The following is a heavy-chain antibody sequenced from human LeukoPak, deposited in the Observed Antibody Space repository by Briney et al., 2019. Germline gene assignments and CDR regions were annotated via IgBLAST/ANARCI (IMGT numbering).Heavy chain of an antibody. D-gene: IGHD2-2*01. V-gene: IGHV3-30*04. CDR3: AKGPLRGTAAAIDY. CDR2: ISYDGRNK. Sequence: GGSLRLSCVASGFTLRTYAMHWVRQAPGKGLEWVAVISYDGRNKHYPDSVKGRFTISRDISTDTLWLQMDSLRTEDTAVYYCAKGPLRGTAAAIDYWGQGTLVTVSS. J-gene: IGHJ4*02. CDR1: GFTLRTYA.